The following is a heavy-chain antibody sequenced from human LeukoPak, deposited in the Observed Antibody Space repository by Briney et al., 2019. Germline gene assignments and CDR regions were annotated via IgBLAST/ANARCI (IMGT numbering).Heavy chain of an antibody. CDR3: VRDGEPRYWGSGYYYGMDV. V-gene: IGHV3-23*01. J-gene: IGHJ6*02. Sequence: PGGSLRLSCAASGFSFSTYAMNWVRQAPGKGLEWVSSISGSAGSTYYADSVKGRFTISRDNSKNTLSLQMNSLRADDTAVYYCVRDGEPRYWGSGYYYGMDVWGQGTTVTVSS. CDR1: GFSFSTYA. D-gene: IGHD7-27*01. CDR2: ISGSAGST.